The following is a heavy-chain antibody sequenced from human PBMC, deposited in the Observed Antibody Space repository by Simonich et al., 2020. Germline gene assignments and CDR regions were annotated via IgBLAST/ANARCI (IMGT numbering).Heavy chain of an antibody. Sequence: QVQLQESGPGLVKPSETLSLTCTVSGGSIGSYYWSWIRQPPGKGLEWIGNIYYSGSTNYNPSRKSRVTISVDTSKNQFSLKLSSVTAADTAVYYCARGGLYFDYWGQGTLVTVSS. D-gene: IGHD2-15*01. CDR1: GGSIGSYY. CDR3: ARGGLYFDY. V-gene: IGHV4-59*01. J-gene: IGHJ4*02. CDR2: IYYSGST.